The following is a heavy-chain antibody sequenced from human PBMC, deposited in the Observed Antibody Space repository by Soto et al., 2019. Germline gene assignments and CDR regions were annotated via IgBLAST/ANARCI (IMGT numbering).Heavy chain of an antibody. D-gene: IGHD2-8*01. J-gene: IGHJ6*02. CDR3: ARSPNYYYYGMDV. V-gene: IGHV4-39*01. CDR1: GGSISSSSYY. CDR2: FYYSGST. Sequence: SETLSVTCIVSGGSISSSSYYWGWIRQPPGKGLEWIGSFYYSGSTYYKPSLKSRVTISVDTSKNQFSLKLSSVTAADTAVYYCARSPNYYYYGMDVWGQGTTVTVS.